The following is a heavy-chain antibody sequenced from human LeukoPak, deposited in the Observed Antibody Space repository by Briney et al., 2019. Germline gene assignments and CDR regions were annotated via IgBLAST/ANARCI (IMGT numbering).Heavy chain of an antibody. J-gene: IGHJ4*02. CDR3: ARQGTYSSAIGMGY. V-gene: IGHV1-69*05. CDR2: IIPIFGTA. Sequence: SVKVSCKASGGTFSSYAISWVRQAPGQGLEWMGGIIPIFGTANYAQKFQGRVTMTRDTSTRTVYMEVNSLRSEDTAVYYCARQGTYSSAIGMGYWGQGTLVTVSS. CDR1: GGTFSSYA. D-gene: IGHD6-19*01.